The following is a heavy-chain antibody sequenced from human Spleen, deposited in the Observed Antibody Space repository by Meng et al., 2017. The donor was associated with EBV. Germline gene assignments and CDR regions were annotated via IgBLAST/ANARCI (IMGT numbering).Heavy chain of an antibody. J-gene: IGHJ2*01. D-gene: IGHD2-2*01. CDR1: GFTFDDYT. Sequence: EVQLVESGGDVIQPGGFLRLSCAASGFTFDDYTMHWVRQAPGKGLEWISLINWIGGITSYAESVKGRFTISRDNSKNSLFLQMNSLTTEDSALYYCAKDVGQSSLGWYFDVWGRGTLVTVSS. CDR2: INWIGGIT. CDR3: AKDVGQSSLGWYFDV. V-gene: IGHV3-43*01.